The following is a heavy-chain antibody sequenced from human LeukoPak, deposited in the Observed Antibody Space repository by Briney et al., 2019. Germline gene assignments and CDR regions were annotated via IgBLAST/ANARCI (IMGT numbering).Heavy chain of an antibody. CDR2: IKQDGSEK. V-gene: IGHV3-7*01. D-gene: IGHD3-22*01. Sequence: GGSLRLSCAASGFTFSSYWMSWVRQALGKGLEWVANIKQDGSEKYYVDSVKGRFTISRDNAKNSLYLQMNSLRAEDTAVYYCARDSLFVEGDNYYDSSYWGQGTLVTVSS. J-gene: IGHJ4*02. CDR3: ARDSLFVEGDNYYDSSY. CDR1: GFTFSSYW.